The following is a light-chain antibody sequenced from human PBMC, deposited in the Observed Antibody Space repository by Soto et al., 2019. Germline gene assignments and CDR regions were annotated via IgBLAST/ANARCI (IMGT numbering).Light chain of an antibody. CDR1: SSDVGGYNY. J-gene: IGLJ3*02. V-gene: IGLV2-8*01. CDR3: SSYAGSNNWV. CDR2: EVS. Sequence: QSALTQPPSASGSPGQSVTISCTGTSSDVGGYNYVSWYQQHPGKAPKLMIYEVSKRPSGVPDRFSGSKSGHTASLTVSGLQAEDEAEYYCSSYAGSNNWVFGGGTKVPVL.